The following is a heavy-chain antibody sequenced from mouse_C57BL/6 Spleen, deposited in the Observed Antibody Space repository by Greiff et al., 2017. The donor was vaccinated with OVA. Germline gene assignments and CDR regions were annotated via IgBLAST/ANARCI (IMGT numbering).Heavy chain of an antibody. CDR2: ISYDGSN. CDR3: ARKRYWYFDV. J-gene: IGHJ1*03. CDR1: GYSITSGYY. Sequence: EVKLQESGPGLVKPSQSLSLTCSVTGYSITSGYYWNWIRQFPGNKLEWMGYISYDGSNNYNPSLKNRISITRDTSKNQFFLKLNSVTTEDTATYYCARKRYWYFDVWGTGTTVTVSS. V-gene: IGHV3-6*01.